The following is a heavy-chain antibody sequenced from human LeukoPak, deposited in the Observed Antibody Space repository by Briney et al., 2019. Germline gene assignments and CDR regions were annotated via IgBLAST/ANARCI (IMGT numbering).Heavy chain of an antibody. V-gene: IGHV3-30*18. D-gene: IGHD6-19*01. CDR3: AKDQIGWAPGYVSGPLDQ. CDR2: ISSDGSQK. Sequence: PGRSLRLSCAASGFTFSSYAMHWVRQAPGKGLEWVAIISSDGSQKFYADSVKGRFTISRDNSKNTLYLQMDSLRAEDTAVYYCAKDQIGWAPGYVSGPLDQWGQGTLVTVSS. CDR1: GFTFSSYA. J-gene: IGHJ4*02.